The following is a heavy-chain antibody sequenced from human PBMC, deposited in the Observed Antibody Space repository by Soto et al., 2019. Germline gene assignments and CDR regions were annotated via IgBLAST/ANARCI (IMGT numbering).Heavy chain of an antibody. Sequence: GASVKVSCKASGYTFTSYGISWVRQAPGQGLEWMGWISPYNGDSNYAQNLQGRVTMTTDTSTSTAYMELRTLRSDDTAVYYCAKLALTGAHYSYYMDVWGKGTTVTVSS. D-gene: IGHD1-20*01. J-gene: IGHJ6*03. CDR3: AKLALTGAHYSYYMDV. V-gene: IGHV1-18*01. CDR2: ISPYNGDS. CDR1: GYTFTSYG.